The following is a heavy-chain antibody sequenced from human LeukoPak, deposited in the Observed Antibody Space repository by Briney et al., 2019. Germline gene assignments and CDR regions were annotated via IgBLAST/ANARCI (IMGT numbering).Heavy chain of an antibody. J-gene: IGHJ4*02. CDR3: ARQYFDRTGYYYFDY. V-gene: IGHV4-59*04. CDR1: GFTFSSYA. D-gene: IGHD3-22*01. CDR2: MYYSGNT. Sequence: GSLRLSCAASGFTFSSYAMSWIRQSPGKGLEWIGSMYYSGNTYSNPSLESRVTMSADTSKNQFSLKLNSVSVADTAVYYCARQYFDRTGYYYFDYWGQGTLVIVSS.